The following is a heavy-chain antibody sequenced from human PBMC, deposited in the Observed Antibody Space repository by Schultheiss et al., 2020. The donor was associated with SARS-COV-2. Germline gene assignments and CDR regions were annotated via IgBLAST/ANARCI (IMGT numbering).Heavy chain of an antibody. J-gene: IGHJ4*02. Sequence: GGSLRLSCAASGFTFSSYEMNWVRQAPGKGLEWVSYISSSGSTIYYADSVKGRFTISRDNAKNSLYLQMNSLRAEDTAVYYCARASYAVYFDYWGQGTLVTVSS. CDR2: ISSSGSTI. V-gene: IGHV3-48*03. CDR1: GFTFSSYE. D-gene: IGHD3-16*01. CDR3: ARASYAVYFDY.